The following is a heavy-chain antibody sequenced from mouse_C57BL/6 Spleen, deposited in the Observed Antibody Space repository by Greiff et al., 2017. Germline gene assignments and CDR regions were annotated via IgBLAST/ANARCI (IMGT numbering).Heavy chain of an antibody. CDR1: GYAFSSSW. Sequence: VQLQQSGPELVKPGASVKISCKASGYAFSSSWMNWVKQRPGKGLEWIGRIYPGDGDTNYNGKFKGKATLTADKSSSTAYMQLSSLTSEDSAVYFCARSGGKNFDVWGKGTTVTVSS. D-gene: IGHD3-2*02. CDR2: IYPGDGDT. CDR3: ARSGGKNFDV. J-gene: IGHJ1*03. V-gene: IGHV1-82*01.